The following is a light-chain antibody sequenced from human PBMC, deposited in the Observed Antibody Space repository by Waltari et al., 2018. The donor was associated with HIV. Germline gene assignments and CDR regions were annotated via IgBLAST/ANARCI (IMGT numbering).Light chain of an antibody. J-gene: IGLJ1*01. CDR2: EVT. CDR1: SSNVGSDYL. V-gene: IGLV2-23*02. Sequence: QSALTQPASVSGSPGQSITISCTGTSSNVGSDYLVSWYQQNPGEAPKLIIYEVTKRPSGVSNRFSGSKSGNTASLTISGLQAEDEADYYCCSCPRSGIRYVFGTGTKVTVL. CDR3: CSCPRSGIRYV.